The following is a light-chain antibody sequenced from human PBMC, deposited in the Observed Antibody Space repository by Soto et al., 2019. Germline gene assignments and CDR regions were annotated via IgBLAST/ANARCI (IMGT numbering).Light chain of an antibody. V-gene: IGKV3-15*01. CDR2: GAS. J-gene: IGKJ1*01. CDR3: QQYNNWLKT. CDR1: QSVSSN. Sequence: IVMTQSAAPLSVSPGERATPSCKASQSVSSNLAWYQQKPGQAPRLLIYGASTRATGIPARFSGSGSGTEFTLTISSLQSEDFAVYYCQQYNNWLKTLGQGTKVDIK.